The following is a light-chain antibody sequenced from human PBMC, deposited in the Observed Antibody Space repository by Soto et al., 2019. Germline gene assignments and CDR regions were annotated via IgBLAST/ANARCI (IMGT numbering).Light chain of an antibody. CDR2: DPS. J-gene: IGKJ4*01. V-gene: IGKV1-33*01. Sequence: DIQMTQSPSSLSASVGDRFTITCQASQDLRNYLNWYQQKPGKAPKLLIYDPSKLEAGVQSRFRVSGSVTDFTFTISSLQPEDIATYYCQQYDNLPLTFGGGTKVEIK. CDR3: QQYDNLPLT. CDR1: QDLRNY.